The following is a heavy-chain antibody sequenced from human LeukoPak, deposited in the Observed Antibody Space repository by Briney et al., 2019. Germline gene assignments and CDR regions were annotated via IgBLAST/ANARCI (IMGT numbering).Heavy chain of an antibody. CDR1: GASISSSNW. Sequence: SETLSLTCAVSGASISSSNWWSWVRQPPGKGLEWIGYIYYSGSTNYNPSLKSRVTISVDTSKNQFSLKLSSVTAADTAVYYCARESQEKYYFDYWGQGTLVTVSS. D-gene: IGHD5-24*01. J-gene: IGHJ4*02. CDR3: ARESQEKYYFDY. CDR2: IYYSGST. V-gene: IGHV4-4*02.